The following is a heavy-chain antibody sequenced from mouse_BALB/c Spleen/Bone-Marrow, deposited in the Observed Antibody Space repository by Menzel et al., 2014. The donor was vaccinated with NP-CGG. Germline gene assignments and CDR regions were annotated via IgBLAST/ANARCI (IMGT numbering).Heavy chain of an antibody. CDR1: GFNIKDTY. Sequence: EVQLQQSGAELVKPGASVKLSCTASGFNIKDTYMHWVKQRPEQGLEWIGRIDPANGNTKYDPKFQGKATITADTSSNTAYLQLSNLTSEDTAIYYGANYYYGSSLFAYWGQGTLVTVSA. CDR2: IDPANGNT. V-gene: IGHV14-3*02. J-gene: IGHJ3*01. D-gene: IGHD1-1*01. CDR3: ANYYYGSSLFAY.